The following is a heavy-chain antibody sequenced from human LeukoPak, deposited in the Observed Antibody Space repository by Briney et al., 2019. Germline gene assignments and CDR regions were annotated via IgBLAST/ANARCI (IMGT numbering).Heavy chain of an antibody. CDR3: ARDSGLVAGPYDY. D-gene: IGHD6-19*01. V-gene: IGHV3-21*01. CDR2: ISGSSSYI. Sequence: GGSLRLSCAASGFTFDDYAMHWVRQAPGKGLEWVSSISGSSSYIYYADSVKGRFTISRHNAKNSQYLQMNSLRAEDTAVYYCARDSGLVAGPYDYWGQGTLVTVSS. CDR1: GFTFDDYA. J-gene: IGHJ4*02.